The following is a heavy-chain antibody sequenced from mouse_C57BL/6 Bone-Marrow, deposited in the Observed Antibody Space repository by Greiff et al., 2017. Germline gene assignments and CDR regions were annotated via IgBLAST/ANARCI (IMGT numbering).Heavy chain of an antibody. Sequence: EVNLVESGGGLVKPGGSLKLSCAASGFTFSSYAMSWVRQTPEKRLEWVATISDGVSYTYYPDNVKGRFTISRDNAKNNLYLQMSHLKSEDTAMYYCARGDDYDDGPYYAMDYWGQGTSVTVSS. J-gene: IGHJ4*01. V-gene: IGHV5-4*03. D-gene: IGHD2-4*01. CDR2: ISDGVSYT. CDR3: ARGDDYDDGPYYAMDY. CDR1: GFTFSSYA.